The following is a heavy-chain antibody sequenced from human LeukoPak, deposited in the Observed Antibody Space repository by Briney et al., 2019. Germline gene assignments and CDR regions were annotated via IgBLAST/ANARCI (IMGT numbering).Heavy chain of an antibody. J-gene: IGHJ6*04. Sequence: GSLRLSCAASGFTFSNYAMTWVRQAPGKGLEWIGSIYHSGSTYYNPSLKSRVTISVDTSKNQFSLKLSSVTAADTAVYYCARDRIWFGELGFYYYGMDVWGKGTTVTVSS. V-gene: IGHV4-38-2*02. CDR2: IYHSGST. D-gene: IGHD3-10*01. CDR1: GFTFSNYA. CDR3: ARDRIWFGELGFYYYGMDV.